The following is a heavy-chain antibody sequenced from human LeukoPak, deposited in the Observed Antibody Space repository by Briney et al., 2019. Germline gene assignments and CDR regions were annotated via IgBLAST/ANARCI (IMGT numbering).Heavy chain of an antibody. D-gene: IGHD3-3*01. Sequence: SQTLSLTCAIPGDSVSSNSAAWHRIRQSPSRGLEWLGRTYYMSKWYKDYAVSVRSRVTINADTSRNQFSLQLNSVTPEDTAVYYCARDGGILGPKAFYALDVWGQGTTVTVSS. J-gene: IGHJ6*02. CDR3: ARDGGILGPKAFYALDV. CDR1: GDSVSSNSAA. V-gene: IGHV6-1*01. CDR2: TYYMSKWYK.